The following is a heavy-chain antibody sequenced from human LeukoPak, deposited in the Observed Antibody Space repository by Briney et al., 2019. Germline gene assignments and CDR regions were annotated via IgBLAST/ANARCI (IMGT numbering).Heavy chain of an antibody. CDR2: IYYSGST. CDR1: GDSISSGSYY. D-gene: IGHD6-19*01. CDR3: ATSYSSGWSYYFDY. Sequence: SQTLSLTCTVSGDSISSGSYYWGWIRQPPGKGLEWIGSIYYSGSTYYNPSLKSRVTISVDTSKNQFSLKLSSVTAADTAVYYCATSYSSGWSYYFDYWGRGTLVSVSS. J-gene: IGHJ4*02. V-gene: IGHV4-39*01.